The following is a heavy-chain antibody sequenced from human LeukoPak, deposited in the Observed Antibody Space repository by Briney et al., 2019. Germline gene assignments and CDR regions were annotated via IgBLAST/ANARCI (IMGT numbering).Heavy chain of an antibody. J-gene: IGHJ4*02. CDR1: GFTFSSYG. V-gene: IGHV3-33*06. D-gene: IGHD6-19*01. Sequence: GGSLRLSCAASGFTFSSYGMHWVRQAPGKGLEWVAVIWYDGSNKYYADSVKGRFTISRDNSKNTLYLQMNSLRAEDTAVYYCAKGRARGLLGSGWFIFDYWGQGTLVTVSS. CDR3: AKGRARGLLGSGWFIFDY. CDR2: IWYDGSNK.